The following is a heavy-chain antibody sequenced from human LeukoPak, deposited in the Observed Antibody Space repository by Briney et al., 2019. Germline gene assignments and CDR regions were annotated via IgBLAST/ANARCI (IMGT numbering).Heavy chain of an antibody. Sequence: SETLSLTCTASGGSISIYYWNWIRLPPGKGLEWIGSIYHSGSTTYNPSLKSRVTISGDTSKNQFSLKLSSVTAADTAVYYCTRDRELGFWGQGTLVTVSS. J-gene: IGHJ4*02. V-gene: IGHV4-59*01. CDR3: TRDRELGF. CDR1: GGSISIYY. D-gene: IGHD1-26*01. CDR2: IYHSGST.